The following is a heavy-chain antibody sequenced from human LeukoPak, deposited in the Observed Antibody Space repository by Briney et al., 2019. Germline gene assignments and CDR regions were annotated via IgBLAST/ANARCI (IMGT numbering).Heavy chain of an antibody. D-gene: IGHD2-15*01. CDR1: GFTFSSYE. CDR2: ISSSGSTI. J-gene: IGHJ3*02. V-gene: IGHV3-48*03. Sequence: GGPLRLSCAASGFTFSSYEMNWVRQAPGKGLEWVSYISSSGSTIYHADSVKGRFTISRDNAKNSLYLQMNSLRAEDTAVYYCARDLGDCSGGSCYLPDAFDIWGQGTMVTVSS. CDR3: ARDLGDCSGGSCYLPDAFDI.